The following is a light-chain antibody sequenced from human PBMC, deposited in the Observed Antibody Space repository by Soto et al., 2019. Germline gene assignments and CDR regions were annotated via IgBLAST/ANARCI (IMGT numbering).Light chain of an antibody. J-gene: IGKJ1*01. V-gene: IGKV1-5*01. CDR3: QQYNSYSST. CDR2: DAS. Sequence: DIQITPWPYYKRESXVDGVTIPXXASQKISWLLAWYQQKPGKAPKVLIYDASTLESGVPSRFSGSGSGTEFTLTISSLQSDDFATYYCQQYNSYSSTFGHGPMVDIK. CDR1: QKISWL.